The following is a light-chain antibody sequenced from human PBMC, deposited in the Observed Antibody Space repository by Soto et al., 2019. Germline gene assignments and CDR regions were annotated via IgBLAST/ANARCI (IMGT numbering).Light chain of an antibody. CDR2: DAS. J-gene: IGKJ4*01. Sequence: DIPMTQSPSVLSASVGDRVTITCRASQSFSTWLAWYQQKPGRAPELLIYDASNLQSGVPSRFSGSGAGTEFTLTISSLQPDEFATYYCQQYNSYPLTFGGGTRVEIK. CDR3: QQYNSYPLT. V-gene: IGKV1-5*01. CDR1: QSFSTW.